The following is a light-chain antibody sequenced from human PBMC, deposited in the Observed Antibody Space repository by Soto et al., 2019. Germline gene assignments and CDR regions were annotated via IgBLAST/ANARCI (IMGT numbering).Light chain of an antibody. V-gene: IGKV1-39*01. CDR2: AAS. Sequence: DIQMTQSPSSLSASVGDRVTITCRASQSISRFLNWYQQKSGKPPQLLIYAASSLQSGVPSRFSGSGSGTXFXLXXXSLQPEDFATYYCQQTYITPPWTFGQGSKVEIK. J-gene: IGKJ1*01. CDR1: QSISRF. CDR3: QQTYITPPWT.